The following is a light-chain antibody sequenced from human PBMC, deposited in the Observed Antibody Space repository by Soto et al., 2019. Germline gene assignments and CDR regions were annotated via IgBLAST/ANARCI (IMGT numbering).Light chain of an antibody. CDR1: SSDVGGYNY. CDR3: SSYTSSSTLV. J-gene: IGLJ2*01. Sequence: QSALTQPASVSGSPGQSITNSCTGSSSDVGGYNYVSWYQQHPGKAPKLMIYEVSNRPSGISNRFSGSKSGNTASLTLSGLQAEDEADYYCSSYTSSSTLVFGGGTKVTVL. V-gene: IGLV2-14*01. CDR2: EVS.